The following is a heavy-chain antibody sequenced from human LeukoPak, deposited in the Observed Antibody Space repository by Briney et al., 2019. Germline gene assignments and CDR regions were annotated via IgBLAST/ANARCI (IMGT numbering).Heavy chain of an antibody. CDR3: ARVRDIAAAGLYFQH. J-gene: IGHJ1*01. Sequence: ASVKVSCKASGGTFNSYAISWVRQAPGQGLEWMGIINPSGGSTSYAQKFQGRVTMTRDTSTSTVYMELSSLRSEDTAVYYCARVRDIAAAGLYFQHWGQGTLVTVSS. CDR1: GGTFNSYA. V-gene: IGHV1-46*02. CDR2: INPSGGST. D-gene: IGHD6-13*01.